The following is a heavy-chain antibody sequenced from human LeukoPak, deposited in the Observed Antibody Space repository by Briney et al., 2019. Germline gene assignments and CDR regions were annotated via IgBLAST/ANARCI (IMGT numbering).Heavy chain of an antibody. J-gene: IGHJ3*02. CDR1: GYTFTGYY. Sequence: EASVKVSCKASGYTFTGYYMHWVRQAPGQGLEWLGRIDPKTGGTKYAQKFQGRVTMTRDTSSSTAYMDLSSLRSDDTAVYFCTVLSDGDASDIWGQGTLVTVSS. V-gene: IGHV1-2*06. CDR3: TVLSDGDASDI. D-gene: IGHD6-6*01. CDR2: IDPKTGGT.